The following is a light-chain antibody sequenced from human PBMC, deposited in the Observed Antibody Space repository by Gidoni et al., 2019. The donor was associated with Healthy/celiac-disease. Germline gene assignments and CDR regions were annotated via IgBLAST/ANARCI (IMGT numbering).Light chain of an antibody. CDR3: QQYGSSPYT. CDR2: GAS. Sequence: EIVLTQSPGTLSLSPGERATLSCRASQSVSSSYLDWYQQKPGQDPRLLIYGASSRDTGIPDRFSGSGSGTDFTLTISRLEPEDCAVYYCQQYGSSPYTFGQGTKLEIK. J-gene: IGKJ2*01. CDR1: QSVSSSY. V-gene: IGKV3-20*01.